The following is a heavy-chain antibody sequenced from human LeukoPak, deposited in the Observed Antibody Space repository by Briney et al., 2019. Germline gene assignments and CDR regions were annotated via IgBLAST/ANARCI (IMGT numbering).Heavy chain of an antibody. V-gene: IGHV1-2*02. CDR2: INTKTGGT. Sequence: ASVKVSCKSSGYIFTGYYMHWVRQAPGQGLEWMGWINTKTGGTNYAQKFQGRVTMTRDTSINTAYMELSRLRSDDTAVYYCARDRQQPPPDGFDIWGQGTMVTVSS. CDR1: GYIFTGYY. D-gene: IGHD6-13*01. J-gene: IGHJ3*02. CDR3: ARDRQQPPPDGFDI.